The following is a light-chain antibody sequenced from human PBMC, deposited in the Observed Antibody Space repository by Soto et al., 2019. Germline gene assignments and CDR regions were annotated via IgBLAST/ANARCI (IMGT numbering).Light chain of an antibody. J-gene: IGLJ3*02. Sequence: QSVLTQPPSASWAPGQRVTLSCVGGSSNVGFNAVNWYQQIPGAAPKLLMHGNSQRPSGVPDRFSGSKSGTSASLAIIGLRTEDEAHYYCAAWDDSLRGVVFGGGTKLTVL. CDR1: SSNVGFNA. CDR3: AAWDDSLRGVV. CDR2: GNS. V-gene: IGLV1-47*02.